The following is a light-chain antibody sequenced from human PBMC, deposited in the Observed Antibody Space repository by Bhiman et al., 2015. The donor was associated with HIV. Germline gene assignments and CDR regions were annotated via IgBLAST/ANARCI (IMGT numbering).Light chain of an antibody. V-gene: IGLV3-1*01. J-gene: IGLJ3*02. Sequence: SYELTQPPSVSVSPGQTASITCSGDKLGDKYACWYQQKPGQSPVLVIYQDSKRPSGIPDRFSGSSSGNTASLTFTGAQAEDEADYYCNSRDTSGNRWVFGGGTKLTVL. CDR2: QDS. CDR1: KLGDKY. CDR3: NSRDTSGNRWV.